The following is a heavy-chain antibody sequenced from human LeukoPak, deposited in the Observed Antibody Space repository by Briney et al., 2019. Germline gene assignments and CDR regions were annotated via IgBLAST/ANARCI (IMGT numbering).Heavy chain of an antibody. Sequence: SETLSLTCTVSGGSNSSYYWSWIRQPPGKGLEWIGYIYYSGSTNYNPSLKSRVTISVDTSKNQFSLKLSSVTAADTAVYYCARGHSSGWYPGGDYYYYGMDVWGQGTTVTVSS. CDR2: IYYSGST. CDR3: ARGHSSGWYPGGDYYYYGMDV. J-gene: IGHJ6*02. CDR1: GGSNSSYY. D-gene: IGHD6-19*01. V-gene: IGHV4-59*01.